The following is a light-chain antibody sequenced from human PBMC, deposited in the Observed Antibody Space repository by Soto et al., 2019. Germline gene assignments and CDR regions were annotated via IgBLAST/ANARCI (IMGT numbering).Light chain of an antibody. J-gene: IGLJ3*02. CDR1: SSDVGAYTY. CDR2: DVS. CDR3: SSYAGSSWV. Sequence: QSALTHPPSASGSPGQSVTISCTGTSSDVGAYTYVSWYQQHPGNAPKLMIYDVSKRPSGVPYRFSGSKSGNAASLTVSVLQGEDEADYYCSSYAGSSWVFGGGTKLTVL. V-gene: IGLV2-8*01.